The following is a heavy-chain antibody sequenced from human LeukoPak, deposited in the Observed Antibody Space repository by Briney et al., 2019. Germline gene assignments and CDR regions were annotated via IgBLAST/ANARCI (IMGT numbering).Heavy chain of an antibody. V-gene: IGHV1-18*01. CDR2: INAYNGKT. D-gene: IGHD1-1*01. J-gene: IGHJ4*02. CDR1: GYTFTRFA. CDR3: ARDTPQHLKRFDD. Sequence: GASVTVSCTVSGYTFTRFAFSWVRQAPGHGLEWMGRINAYNGKTEYSEKLQGRLIMTTETSSSTLYLELRSLGSDDTAVYFCARDTPQHLKRFDDWGQGTLVTVSS.